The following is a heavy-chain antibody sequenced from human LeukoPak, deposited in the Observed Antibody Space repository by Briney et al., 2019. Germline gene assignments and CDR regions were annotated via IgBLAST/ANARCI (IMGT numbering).Heavy chain of an antibody. CDR1: GGSISSGGFY. J-gene: IGHJ3*02. V-gene: IGHV4-31*03. D-gene: IGHD3-16*01. CDR2: IYYSGST. CDR3: ARGYDYVYAFDI. Sequence: SQTLSLTCTVSGGSISSGGFYWSWIRQHPGKGLEWIGYIYYSGSTSYNPSLKSRVTISVDTSKNQFSLNLSSVTAADTAVYYCARGYDYVYAFDIWGQGTMVTVSS.